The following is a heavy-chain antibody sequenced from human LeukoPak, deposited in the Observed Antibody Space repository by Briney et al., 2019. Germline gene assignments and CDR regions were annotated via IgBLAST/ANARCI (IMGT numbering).Heavy chain of an antibody. CDR1: GGPVSSYY. CDR3: ARHGTISSESYFDY. D-gene: IGHD1-14*01. J-gene: IGHJ4*02. Sequence: SETLSLTCSVSGGPVSSYYWSWIRQSPGKGLEWIGYIHNSGRTNYNPSLKSRVTGFVDTSKNQVSLRLSSVTAADTAVYYCARHGTISSESYFDYWGQGALVTVSS. V-gene: IGHV4-59*08. CDR2: IHNSGRT.